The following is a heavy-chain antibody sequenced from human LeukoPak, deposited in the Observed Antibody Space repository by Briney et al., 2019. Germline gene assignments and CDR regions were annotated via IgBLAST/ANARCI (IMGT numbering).Heavy chain of an antibody. V-gene: IGHV4-59*05. D-gene: IGHD3-3*01. J-gene: IGHJ4*02. Sequence: NPSETLPLTCTVSGAFMTSHYWNWIRQPPGKGLEWIGSINYSGSTYYNPSLESRVTVSVDTSQKLFSVRLTSVTAADTAVYYCAAHYDFWSGFVFDYWGQGSLVTVSS. CDR2: INYSGST. CDR1: GAFMTSHY. CDR3: AAHYDFWSGFVFDY.